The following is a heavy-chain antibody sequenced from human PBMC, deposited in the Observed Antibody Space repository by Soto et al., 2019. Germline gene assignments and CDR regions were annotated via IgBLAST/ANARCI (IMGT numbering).Heavy chain of an antibody. J-gene: IGHJ6*02. CDR1: GFTFSTYG. V-gene: IGHV3-30*03. Sequence: QVQLVESGGGEVQPGRSLTISCAASGFTFSTYGMHWVRQTPGKGLEWVAVISYDGTNKFYSDSVKGRFTISRDSFKNTLTLQMNSLRADDTAVYSCAIDLQSYGDYDYYCYGMDVWGLGTRVTVSS. CDR2: ISYDGTNK. CDR3: AIDLQSYGDYDYYCYGMDV. D-gene: IGHD4-17*01.